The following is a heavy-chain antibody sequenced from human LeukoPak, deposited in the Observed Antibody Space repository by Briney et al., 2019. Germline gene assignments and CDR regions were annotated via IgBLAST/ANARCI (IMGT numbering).Heavy chain of an antibody. J-gene: IGHJ4*02. CDR3: ARAVGFARTFDY. V-gene: IGHV4-61*01. CDR1: GGSVSSGSYY. Sequence: SETLSLTCTVSGGSVSSGSYYWSWIRQPPGKGLEWIGYIYYSGSTNYNPSLKSRVTISVDTSKNQFSLKLSSVTAADTAVYYCARAVGFARTFDYWGQGTLVTVSS. CDR2: IYYSGST. D-gene: IGHD2-21*01.